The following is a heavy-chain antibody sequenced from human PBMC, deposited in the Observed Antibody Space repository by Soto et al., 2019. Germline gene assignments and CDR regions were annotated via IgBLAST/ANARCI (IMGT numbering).Heavy chain of an antibody. Sequence: GASVKVSCKASGYTFTSYAMHWVRQAPGQRLEWMGWINAGNGNTKYSQKFQGRVTITRDTSASTAYMELSSLRSEDTAVYYCARASRYCSSTSCYRGFDYWGQGTLVTVSS. CDR3: ARASRYCSSTSCYRGFDY. J-gene: IGHJ4*02. V-gene: IGHV1-3*01. CDR1: GYTFTSYA. D-gene: IGHD2-2*01. CDR2: INAGNGNT.